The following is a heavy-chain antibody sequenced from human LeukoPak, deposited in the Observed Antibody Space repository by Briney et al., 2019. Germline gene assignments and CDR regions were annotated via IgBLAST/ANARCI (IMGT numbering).Heavy chain of an antibody. V-gene: IGHV3-48*03. CDR1: GFPFISYE. D-gene: IGHD2-15*01. Sequence: KPGGSLRLSCVVSGFPFISYEMNWVRQAPGKGLEWVSYISSGGTTIYYADSVKGRFSISRDNAKNSLYLQMNSLRAQDTAVYYCARLGWGNYFDYWGQGTLVIVSS. J-gene: IGHJ4*02. CDR3: ARLGWGNYFDY. CDR2: ISSGGTTI.